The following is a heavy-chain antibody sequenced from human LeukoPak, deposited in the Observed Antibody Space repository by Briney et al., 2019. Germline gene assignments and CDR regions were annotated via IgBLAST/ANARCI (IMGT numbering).Heavy chain of an antibody. CDR2: IYKGGSI. J-gene: IGHJ4*02. CDR1: GLTVSSNY. D-gene: IGHD3-22*01. V-gene: IGHV3-53*05. Sequence: GGSLRLSCAASGLTVSSNYMSWVRQAPGKGLEWVSVIYKGGSIYYADSVKGRFTISRDNSKNTLYLQMNSLRAEDTAVYYCARGYYYYDSSGYYSEAYWGQGTLVTVSS. CDR3: ARGYYYYDSSGYYSEAY.